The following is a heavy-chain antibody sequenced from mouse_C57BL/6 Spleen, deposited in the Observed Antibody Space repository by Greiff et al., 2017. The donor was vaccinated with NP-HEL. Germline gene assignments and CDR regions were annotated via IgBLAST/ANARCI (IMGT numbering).Heavy chain of an antibody. CDR3: ARGRNLGDY. Sequence: QVQLKESGAELVRPGTSVKVSCKASGYAFTNYLIEWVKQRPGQGLEWIGVINPGSGGTNYNEKFKGKATLTADKSSSTAYMQLSSLTSEDSAVYFCARGRNLGDYWGQGTSVTVSS. V-gene: IGHV1-54*01. CDR1: GYAFTNYL. D-gene: IGHD4-1*01. J-gene: IGHJ4*01. CDR2: INPGSGGT.